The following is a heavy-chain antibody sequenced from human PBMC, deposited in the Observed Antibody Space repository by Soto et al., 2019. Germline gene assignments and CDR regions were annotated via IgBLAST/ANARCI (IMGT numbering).Heavy chain of an antibody. Sequence: ASVKVSCKASGYTFTSYGISWVRQAPGQGLEWMGWIIAYKGNTNYAQQLQGRVTMATDTSTSTAYMELRSLRSDDTAVYDCARDSSSSGGRGAFDIWGQGTMGTVSS. CDR2: IIAYKGNT. V-gene: IGHV1-18*01. J-gene: IGHJ3*02. CDR1: GYTFTSYG. CDR3: ARDSSSSGGRGAFDI. D-gene: IGHD6-6*01.